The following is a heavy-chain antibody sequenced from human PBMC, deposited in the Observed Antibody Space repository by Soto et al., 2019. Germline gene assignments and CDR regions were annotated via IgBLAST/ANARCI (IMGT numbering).Heavy chain of an antibody. CDR3: ARGLDILPGNGYFDY. J-gene: IGHJ4*02. V-gene: IGHV4-34*01. Sequence: QVQLQQWGAGLLKPSEILSLTCAVYGGSFSGYYWSWIRQPPGKGLEWIGEINHSGSTNYNPSLKSRVTISVDTSKNQFALKLSSVTAADTAVYYCARGLDILPGNGYFDYWGQGTLVTVSS. CDR2: INHSGST. CDR1: GGSFSGYY. D-gene: IGHD3-9*01.